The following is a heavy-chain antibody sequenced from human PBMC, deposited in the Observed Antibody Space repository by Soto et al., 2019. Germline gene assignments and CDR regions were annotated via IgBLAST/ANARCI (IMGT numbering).Heavy chain of an antibody. CDR1: GFTFSNYA. J-gene: IGHJ4*02. D-gene: IGHD5-12*01. CDR3: AKDLEGSGYDSGNDY. CDR2: ISGSGGST. Sequence: GGSLRLSCAASGFTFSNYAMSWVRQAPGKGLEWVSAISGSGGSTYYAESLKGRVTISRDNSKNTLYVQLNSLRAEDSAVYYCAKDLEGSGYDSGNDYWGQGTLVTVSS. V-gene: IGHV3-23*01.